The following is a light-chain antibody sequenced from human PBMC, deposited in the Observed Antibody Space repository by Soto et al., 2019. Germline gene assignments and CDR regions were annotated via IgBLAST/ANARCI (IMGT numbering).Light chain of an antibody. CDR2: YND. Sequence: QPVLTQPPSVSEAPRQRVTISCSGSSSNIGNNAVNWYQKFPGKAPKLLIYYNDLLSSGVSDRFSASKSGTSASLAISGLQSEDEADYFCAAWDDSLNGLVFGGGTKVTV. V-gene: IGLV1-36*01. J-gene: IGLJ2*01. CDR1: SSNIGNNA. CDR3: AAWDDSLNGLV.